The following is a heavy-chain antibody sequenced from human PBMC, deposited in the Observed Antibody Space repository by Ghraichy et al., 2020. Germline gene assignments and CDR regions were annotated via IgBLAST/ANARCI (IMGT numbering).Heavy chain of an antibody. J-gene: IGHJ6*02. D-gene: IGHD3-3*01. V-gene: IGHV2-70*01. CDR1: GFSLSTSGMC. CDR3: ARIRKGVYYDFWSGFYPPPNGGMDV. Sequence: SGPTLVKPTQTLTLTCTFSGFSLSTSGMCVSWIRQPPGKALEWLALIDWDDDKYYSTSLKTRLTISKDTSKNQVVLTMTNMDPEDTATYYCARIRKGVYYDFWSGFYPPPNGGMDVWGQGTTVTVSS. CDR2: IDWDDDK.